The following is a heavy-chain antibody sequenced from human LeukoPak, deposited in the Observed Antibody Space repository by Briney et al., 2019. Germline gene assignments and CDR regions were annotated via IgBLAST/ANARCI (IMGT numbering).Heavy chain of an antibody. V-gene: IGHV1-8*03. CDR3: ARGQYSSGWYGDYYYYYMDV. D-gene: IGHD6-19*01. J-gene: IGHJ6*03. Sequence: ASVKVSCKTSGYRFTGYYMHWVRQATGQGLEWMGWMNPNSGNTGYAQKFQGRVTITRNTSISTAYMELSSLRSEDTAVYYCARGQYSSGWYGDYYYYYMDVWGKGTTVTVSS. CDR1: GYRFTGYY. CDR2: MNPNSGNT.